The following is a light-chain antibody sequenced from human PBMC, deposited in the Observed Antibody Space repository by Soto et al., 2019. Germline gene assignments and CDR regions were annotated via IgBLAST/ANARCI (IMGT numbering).Light chain of an antibody. V-gene: IGKV3-20*01. CDR3: QHYHISPLSP. Sequence: EIVLTQSPGTLSLSPGERATLSCRASQSVSSGYLAWYQQKPGQAPRLLIYGASSRATGIPDRFSGSGSGSDFPLTISTLESQVFAFSYSQHYHISPLSPFAPGPKLHI. J-gene: IGKJ3*01. CDR1: QSVSSGY. CDR2: GAS.